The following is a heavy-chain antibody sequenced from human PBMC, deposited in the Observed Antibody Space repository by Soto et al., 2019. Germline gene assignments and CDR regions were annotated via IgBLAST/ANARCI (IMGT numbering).Heavy chain of an antibody. Sequence: QVRLQESGPGLVKPSETLSLDCSVSGDSMIGSYWTWIRQPPGSGLQWLGYIYNSGATAYNSSLKSRITVSIDTPNNRFSLNLRSVTAADTAVYYCARNKVTTMRFFDFWGPGKMVTVSS. CDR1: GDSMIGSY. D-gene: IGHD4-17*01. J-gene: IGHJ4*02. CDR2: IYNSGAT. V-gene: IGHV4-59*01. CDR3: ARNKVTTMRFFDF.